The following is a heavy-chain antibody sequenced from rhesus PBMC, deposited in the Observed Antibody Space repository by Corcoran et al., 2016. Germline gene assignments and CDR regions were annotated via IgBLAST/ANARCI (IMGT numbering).Heavy chain of an antibody. D-gene: IGHD4-29*01. CDR3: ARHGGVGGLRYFDY. CDR2: IGGDSSYT. V-gene: IGHV3-115*02. J-gene: IGHJ4*01. Sequence: EVQLTESGGGLVQPGGSLGLSCAASGFPFRGPDMHWVRQAPGRGLESVSVIGGDSSYTHYPDSVKGRFFISRDNAKNSLSLQMNSLRAEDTAVYYCARHGGVGGLRYFDYWGQGVLVTVSS. CDR1: GFPFRGPD.